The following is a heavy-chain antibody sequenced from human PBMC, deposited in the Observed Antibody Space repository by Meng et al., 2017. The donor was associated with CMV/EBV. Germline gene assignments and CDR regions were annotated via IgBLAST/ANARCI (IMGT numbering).Heavy chain of an antibody. V-gene: IGHV4-30-4*08. D-gene: IGHD3-10*01. CDR3: ARGYGGAFDI. CDR1: GGSISSADYY. CDR2: IDYSGST. J-gene: IGHJ3*02. Sequence: CTVSGGSISSADYYWSWIRPPPGKSLEWIRYIDYSGSTYYNPSLKSRVTMSVDMSKNQFSLRLSSVTAADTAVYYCARGYGGAFDIWGQGTMVTVSS.